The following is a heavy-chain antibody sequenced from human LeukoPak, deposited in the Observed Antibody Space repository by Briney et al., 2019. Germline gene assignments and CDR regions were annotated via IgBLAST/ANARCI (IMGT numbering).Heavy chain of an antibody. CDR3: AKGRPYYDFWSGSPPLYMDV. D-gene: IGHD3-3*01. V-gene: IGHV3-23*01. J-gene: IGHJ6*03. CDR2: ISGSGGST. CDR1: GFTFSSYA. Sequence: GGSLRLSCAASGFTFSSYAMSWVRQAPGKGLEWVSAISGSGGSTYHADSVKGRFTISRDNSKNTLYLQMNSLRAEDTAVYYCAKGRPYYDFWSGSPPLYMDVWGKGTTVTVSS.